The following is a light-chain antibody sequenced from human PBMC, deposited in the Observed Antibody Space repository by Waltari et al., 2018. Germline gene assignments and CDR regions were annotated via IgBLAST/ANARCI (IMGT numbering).Light chain of an antibody. Sequence: QSALTQPASVSGSPGQSITISCTGTSSDVGSYKLVSWYQHHPGKAPRFMIYEVNKRPSGVSDRFSGSKSGNTASLTISGLQAEDEADYYCCSYAGSSTWVFGGGTKLTVL. V-gene: IGLV2-23*02. CDR1: SSDVGSYKL. CDR2: EVN. CDR3: CSYAGSSTWV. J-gene: IGLJ3*02.